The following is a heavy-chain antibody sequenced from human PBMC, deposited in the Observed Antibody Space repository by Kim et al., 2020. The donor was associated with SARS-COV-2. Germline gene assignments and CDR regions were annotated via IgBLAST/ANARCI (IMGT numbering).Heavy chain of an antibody. J-gene: IGHJ4*02. CDR3: AREGRQKSGGFDY. D-gene: IGHD3-10*01. V-gene: IGHV1-2*02. Sequence: YAQKFQGRVTMTRDTSISTAYMELSRLRSDDTAVYYCAREGRQKSGGFDYWGQGTLVTVSS.